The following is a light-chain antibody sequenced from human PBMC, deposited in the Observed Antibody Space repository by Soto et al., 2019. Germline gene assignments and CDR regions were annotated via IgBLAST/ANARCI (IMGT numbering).Light chain of an antibody. CDR3: QQYGSSPTCT. Sequence: EIVLTQSPGTLSLSPGERATLSCRASQSVSSSYLAWYQQKPGQAPRLLIYGSSSRATGIPDRFSGSESGTDFPLTISRLPAVDFAVYYCQQYGSSPTCTYGHATKADI. V-gene: IGKV3-20*01. J-gene: IGKJ1*01. CDR2: GSS. CDR1: QSVSSSY.